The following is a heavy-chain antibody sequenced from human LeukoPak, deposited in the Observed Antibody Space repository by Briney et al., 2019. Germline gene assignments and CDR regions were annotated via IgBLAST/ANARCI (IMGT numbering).Heavy chain of an antibody. CDR2: ISSSSSYI. CDR1: GFTFSSYN. Sequence: GGSLRLSCAASGFTFSSYNMNWVRRAPGKGLEWVSFISSSSSYIYYADSVKGRFTISRDNAKNSLYLQMNNLRAEDTAVYYCARVGRGYQLLSAMGAFDIWGQGTMVTVSS. D-gene: IGHD2-2*01. V-gene: IGHV3-21*04. J-gene: IGHJ3*02. CDR3: ARVGRGYQLLSAMGAFDI.